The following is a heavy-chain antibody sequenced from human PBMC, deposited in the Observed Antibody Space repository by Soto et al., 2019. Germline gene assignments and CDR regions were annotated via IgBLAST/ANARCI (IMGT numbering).Heavy chain of an antibody. CDR2: ISTAGTT. V-gene: IGHV3-13*01. Sequence: EVQLVESGGDLVQPGGSLRLSCAASGFTFSNYDMHWVRQATGKGLEWVSTISTAGTTYSPGSVKGRFTISREDAKNSLYLQMNSLRFDDTAVYYCARGRDSGLYYFDYWGQGSLVTVSS. J-gene: IGHJ4*02. CDR1: GFTFSNYD. CDR3: ARGRDSGLYYFDY. D-gene: IGHD2-21*01.